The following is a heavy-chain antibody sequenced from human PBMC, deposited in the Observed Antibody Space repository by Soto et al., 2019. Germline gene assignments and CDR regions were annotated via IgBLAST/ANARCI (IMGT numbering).Heavy chain of an antibody. Sequence: GGSLRLSCAASGFTFSSYSMNWVRQAPGKGLEWVSSISSSSSYIYYADSVKGRFTISRDNAKNSLYLQMNSLRAEDTAVYYCARDADIVVVPAAQYNWFDPWGQGTLVTVSS. J-gene: IGHJ5*02. CDR2: ISSSSSYI. V-gene: IGHV3-21*01. D-gene: IGHD2-2*01. CDR1: GFTFSSYS. CDR3: ARDADIVVVPAAQYNWFDP.